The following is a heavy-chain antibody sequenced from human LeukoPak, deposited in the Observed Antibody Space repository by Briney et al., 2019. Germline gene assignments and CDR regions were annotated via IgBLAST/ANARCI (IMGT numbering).Heavy chain of an antibody. V-gene: IGHV3-23*01. J-gene: IGHJ3*02. Sequence: GGSLRLSCAASGLTFSTYAMSWVRQAPGKGLEWVSAISGSGGSTYYADSVKGRFTISRDNSKNTLYLQMNSQRREHTLIHYSAKDPYDSSTNAFDIWGQGTMVTVSS. CDR2: ISGSGGST. CDR1: GLTFSTYA. D-gene: IGHD3-22*01. CDR3: AKDPYDSSTNAFDI.